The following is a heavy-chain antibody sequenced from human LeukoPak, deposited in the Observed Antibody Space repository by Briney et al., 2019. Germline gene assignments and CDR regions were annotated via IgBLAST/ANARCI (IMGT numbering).Heavy chain of an antibody. J-gene: IGHJ4*02. CDR1: GGTFSSYA. D-gene: IGHD3-3*01. CDR3: ARGREGITIFGVAFDY. Sequence: SVKVSCKASGGTFSSYAISWVRQAPGQGLEWMGGIIPIFGTANYAQKFQGRVTITADESTSTAYMELSSLRSEDTAVYYSARGREGITIFGVAFDYWGQGTLVTVSS. V-gene: IGHV1-69*13. CDR2: IIPIFGTA.